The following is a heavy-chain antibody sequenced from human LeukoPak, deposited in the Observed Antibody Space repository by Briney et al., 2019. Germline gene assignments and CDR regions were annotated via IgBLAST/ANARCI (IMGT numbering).Heavy chain of an antibody. CDR2: IYPRDSDT. Sequence: GESLKISCEGSGYSFTSYWIGWVRQMPGKGLEYMGIIYPRDSDTRYSPSFEGQVTISADKSISTAYLQWSSLKASDTAMYFCARKFCSSTTCYVAFDMWGQGTMVTVSS. D-gene: IGHD2-2*01. CDR1: GYSFTSYW. CDR3: ARKFCSSTTCYVAFDM. V-gene: IGHV5-51*01. J-gene: IGHJ3*02.